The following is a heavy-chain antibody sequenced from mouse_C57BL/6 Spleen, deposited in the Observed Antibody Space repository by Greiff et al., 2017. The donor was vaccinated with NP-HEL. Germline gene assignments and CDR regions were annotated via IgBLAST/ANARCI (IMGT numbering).Heavy chain of an antibody. J-gene: IGHJ3*01. CDR1: GFTFSSYA. D-gene: IGHD2-12*01. V-gene: IGHV5-4*03. CDR2: ISDGGSYT. Sequence: DVMLVESGGGLVKPGGSLKLSCAASGFTFSSYAMSWVRQTPEKRLEWVATISDGGSYTYYPDNVKGRFTISRDNAKNNLYLQMSHLKSEDTAMYYCASTIAAYWGQGTLVTVSA. CDR3: ASTIAAY.